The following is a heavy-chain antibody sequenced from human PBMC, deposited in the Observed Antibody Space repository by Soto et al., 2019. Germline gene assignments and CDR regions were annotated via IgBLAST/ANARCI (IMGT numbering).Heavy chain of an antibody. CDR2: IYYSGST. V-gene: IGHV4-39*01. J-gene: IGHJ6*03. CDR1: GGSISSYY. Sequence: SETLSLTCTVSGGSISSYYWGWIRQPPGKGLEWIGSIYYSGSTYYNPSLKSRVTISVDTSKNQFSLKLSSVTAADTAVYYCARHPDTVTTYYMDVWGKGTTVTVSS. D-gene: IGHD4-17*01. CDR3: ARHPDTVTTYYMDV.